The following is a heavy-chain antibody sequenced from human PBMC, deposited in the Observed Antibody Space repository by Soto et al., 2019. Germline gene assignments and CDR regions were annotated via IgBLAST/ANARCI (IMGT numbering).Heavy chain of an antibody. CDR2: ISYRGST. V-gene: IGHV4-30-4*01. Sequence: SETLSLTCTVSGDSISSDYYWAWIRQPPGKGLEWIGYISYRGSTFYNPSLNSRVTITADTPKNQFSLRLTSVTAADTAVYFRARIFTYSGTYYDYWAMEPWSPSPQ. CDR1: GDSISSDYY. CDR3: ARIFTYSGTYYDY. D-gene: IGHD1-26*01. J-gene: IGHJ4*01.